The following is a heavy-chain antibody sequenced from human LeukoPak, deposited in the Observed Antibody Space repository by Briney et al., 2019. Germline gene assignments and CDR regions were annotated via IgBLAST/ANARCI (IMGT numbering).Heavy chain of an antibody. CDR3: AHSRSRLPGWADY. J-gene: IGHJ4*02. CDR2: INGSGGST. Sequence: GGSLRLSCAASGFTFSSYAMSWVRQAPGKGLEWVSAINGSGGSTYYADSMKGRFTISRDNSKNTLYLQMNSLRAEDTAVYYCAHSRSRLPGWADYWGQGTLVTVSS. D-gene: IGHD2-21*01. CDR1: GFTFSSYA. V-gene: IGHV3-23*01.